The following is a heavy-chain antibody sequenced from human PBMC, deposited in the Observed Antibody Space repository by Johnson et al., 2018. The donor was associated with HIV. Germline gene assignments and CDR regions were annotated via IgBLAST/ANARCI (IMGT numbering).Heavy chain of an antibody. D-gene: IGHD5-18*01. CDR2: IKQDGREK. CDR3: ASRSYGYVRHAFDI. J-gene: IGHJ3*02. Sequence: VQLVESGGGLVQPGGSLRLSCAASGFTFSSYWMSWVRQAPGKGLEWVANIKQDGREKYYVDSVKGRFTISRDNAKNSLYLQMNSLRAEDTAVYYCASRSYGYVRHAFDIWSQGTMVSVSA. CDR1: GFTFSSYW. V-gene: IGHV3-7*01.